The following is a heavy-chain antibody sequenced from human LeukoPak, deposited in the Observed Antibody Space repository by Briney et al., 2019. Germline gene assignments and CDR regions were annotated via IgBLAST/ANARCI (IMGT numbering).Heavy chain of an antibody. Sequence: GGSLRLSCAASGFTFSSYEMNWVRQAPGKGLEWVSAISGSGGSTYYADSVKGRFTISRDNSKNTLYLQMNSLRAEDTAVYYCAKDERAIVGAFDYWGQGTLVTVSS. J-gene: IGHJ4*02. V-gene: IGHV3-23*01. CDR1: GFTFSSYE. CDR2: ISGSGGST. CDR3: AKDERAIVGAFDY. D-gene: IGHD1-26*01.